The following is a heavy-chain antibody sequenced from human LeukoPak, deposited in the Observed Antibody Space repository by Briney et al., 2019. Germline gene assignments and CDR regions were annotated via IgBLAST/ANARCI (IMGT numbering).Heavy chain of an antibody. V-gene: IGHV1-2*02. CDR3: ARDLVLGAAAGDY. CDR2: INPNSGGT. CDR1: GYTFTGYY. Sequence: ASVKVSCKASGYTFTGYYMHWVRQAPGQGLEWMGWINPNSGGTNYAQKFQSRVTMTRDTSISTAYMELSRLRSDDTAVYYCARDLVLGAAAGDYWGQGTLVTVSS. D-gene: IGHD6-13*01. J-gene: IGHJ4*02.